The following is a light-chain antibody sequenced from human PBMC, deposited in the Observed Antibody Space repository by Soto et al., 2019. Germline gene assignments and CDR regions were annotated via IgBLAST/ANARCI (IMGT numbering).Light chain of an antibody. CDR2: GAS. CDR3: QQYYSYPPT. J-gene: IGKJ4*01. V-gene: IGKV1-8*01. Sequence: AIRMTQSPSSLSASTGDRVTITCRASQGISSYLAWYQQKPGKAPKLLIYGASTLQSGVPSRFSGSGSGTDFTLTISCLHSEDFATYYCQQYYSYPPTFGGGTKVEIK. CDR1: QGISSY.